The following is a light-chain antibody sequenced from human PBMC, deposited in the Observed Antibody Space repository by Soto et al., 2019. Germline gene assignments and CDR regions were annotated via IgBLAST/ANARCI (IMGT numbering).Light chain of an antibody. V-gene: IGKV3-15*01. CDR2: GAS. CDR1: QSVSSN. J-gene: IGKJ2*01. Sequence: EIVMTQSPATMSVATGERATLSCRASQSVSSNLAWYQQKPGQAPRLLIYGASTRAPGIPARFSGSRSGTEFTLTISSLQSEDFAVYYCQQYNNWPYNFGQGTQMEIK. CDR3: QQYNNWPYN.